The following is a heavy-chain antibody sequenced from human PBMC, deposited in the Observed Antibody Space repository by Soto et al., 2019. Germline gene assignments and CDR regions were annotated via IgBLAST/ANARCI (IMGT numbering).Heavy chain of an antibody. CDR2: ISHDGSNK. V-gene: IGHV3-30*18. Sequence: QGQLVESGGGVVQPGTSLRLSCDASGFIFSRYGVHWVRQAPGKGLEWVAVISHDGSNKDYAESVKGRFIISRDKSENTLYLQMNSLRAEDTAVYYCAKDLGSGKPYYYYAMDVWGQGTTVTVSS. J-gene: IGHJ6*02. D-gene: IGHD3-10*01. CDR1: GFIFSRYG. CDR3: AKDLGSGKPYYYYAMDV.